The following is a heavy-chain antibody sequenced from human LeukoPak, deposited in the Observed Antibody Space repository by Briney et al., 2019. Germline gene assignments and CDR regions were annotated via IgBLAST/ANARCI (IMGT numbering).Heavy chain of an antibody. CDR2: IRYDGSNK. CDR1: GFTFSSYG. D-gene: IGHD5-24*01. CDR3: AKEGGYIPGYYYYYMDV. Sequence: GGSLRLSCAASGFTFSSYGMHWVRQAPGKGLEWVAFIRYDGSNKYYADSVKGRFTISRDNSKNTLYLQMNSLRAEDTAVYYCAKEGGYIPGYYYYYMDVWGKGTTVTVSS. V-gene: IGHV3-30*02. J-gene: IGHJ6*03.